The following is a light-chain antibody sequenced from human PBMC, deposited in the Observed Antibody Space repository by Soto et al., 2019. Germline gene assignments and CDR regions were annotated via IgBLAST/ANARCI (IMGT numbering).Light chain of an antibody. J-gene: IGLJ1*01. CDR1: RSDVGAYNY. CDR3: SSFTSRFTFV. Sequence: QSALTQPASVSGSPGQSIAISCTGSRSDVGAYNYVSWYQQHPGKAPKLMISEVTNRPSGVSDRFSGSKSGNTASLTISGLQAKDEADYYCSSFTSRFTFVFGTGTKVTV. V-gene: IGLV2-14*01. CDR2: EVT.